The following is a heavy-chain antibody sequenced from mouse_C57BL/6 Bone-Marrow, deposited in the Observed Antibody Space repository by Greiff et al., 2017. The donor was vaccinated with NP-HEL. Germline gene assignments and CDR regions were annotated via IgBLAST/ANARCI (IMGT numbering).Heavy chain of an antibody. J-gene: IGHJ3*01. V-gene: IGHV5-4*03. Sequence: EVMLVESGGGLVKPGGSLKLSCAASGFTFSSYAMSWVRQTPEKRLEWVATISNGGSYTYYPDNVKGRFTISRDNAKNNLYLQMSHLKSEDTAMYYCARVRWLLRGFAYWGQGTLVTVSA. CDR1: GFTFSSYA. CDR2: ISNGGSYT. CDR3: ARVRWLLRGFAY. D-gene: IGHD2-3*01.